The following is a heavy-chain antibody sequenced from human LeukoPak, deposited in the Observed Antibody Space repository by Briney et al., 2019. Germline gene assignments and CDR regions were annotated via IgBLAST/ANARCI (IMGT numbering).Heavy chain of an antibody. CDR2: IIPIFGIA. CDR1: GGTFSSYA. J-gene: IGHJ4*02. Sequence: ASVKVSCKASGGTFSSYAISWVRQAPGQGLEWMGRIIPIFGIANYAQKFQGRVTITADKSTSTAYMELSSLRSEDTAVYYCARDLSSSSNLDYWGQGTLGTVSS. V-gene: IGHV1-69*04. CDR3: ARDLSSSSNLDY. D-gene: IGHD6-6*01.